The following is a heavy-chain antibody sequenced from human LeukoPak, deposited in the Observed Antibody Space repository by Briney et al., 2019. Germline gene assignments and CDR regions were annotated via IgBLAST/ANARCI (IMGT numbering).Heavy chain of an antibody. V-gene: IGHV3-23*01. J-gene: IGHJ4*02. CDR1: GGSFSGYY. CDR2: ISGSGGST. Sequence: ETLSLTCAGYGGSFSGYYWSWLRQPPGKGLEWVSAISGSGGSTYYADSVKGRFTISRDNSKNTLYLQMNSLRAEDTAVYYCAKRGYDFWSGYYPFDYWGQGTLVTVSS. D-gene: IGHD3-3*01. CDR3: AKRGYDFWSGYYPFDY.